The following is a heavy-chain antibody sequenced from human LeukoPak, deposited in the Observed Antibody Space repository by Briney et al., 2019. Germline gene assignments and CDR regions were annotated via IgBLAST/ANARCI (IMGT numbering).Heavy chain of an antibody. D-gene: IGHD1-14*01. CDR2: INPSAGST. Sequence: ASVTVSFTASGYTFTMYYMHWVRQAPGQGLEWMGIINPSAGSTSYAPKLQGRVTLTRDTSTSTVYMELSSLGYEDTAIYHCARAPENYGTDDYWGEGGMLTVSS. CDR3: ARAPENYGTDDY. J-gene: IGHJ4*02. V-gene: IGHV1-46*04. CDR1: GYTFTMYY.